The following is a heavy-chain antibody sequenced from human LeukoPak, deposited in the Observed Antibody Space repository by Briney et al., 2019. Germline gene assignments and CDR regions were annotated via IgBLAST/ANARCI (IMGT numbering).Heavy chain of an antibody. D-gene: IGHD3-22*01. CDR2: IKQDGSEK. J-gene: IGHJ4*02. V-gene: IGHV3-7*01. CDR1: GFTFSSYS. CDR3: ARPPYYYDSSGYYVD. Sequence: GGSLRLSCAASGFTFSSYSMNWVRQAPGKGLEWVANIKQDGSEKYYVDSVKGRSTISRDNAKNSLYLQMNSLRAEDTAVYYCARPPYYYDSSGYYVDWGQGTLVTVSS.